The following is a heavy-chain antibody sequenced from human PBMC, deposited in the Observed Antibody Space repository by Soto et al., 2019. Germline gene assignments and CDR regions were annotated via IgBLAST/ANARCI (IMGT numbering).Heavy chain of an antibody. CDR3: ARSRSYYTIHY. CDR2: IYSGGST. CDR1: GFTVSSNY. D-gene: IGHD1-26*01. V-gene: IGHV3-53*01. Sequence: GGSLRLSCAASGFTVSSNYMSWVRQAPGKGLEWVSVIYSGGSTYYADSVKGRFTISRDNSKNTLYLQMNSLRAEDTAVYYCARSRSYYTIHYPGQGTLVTVSS. J-gene: IGHJ4*02.